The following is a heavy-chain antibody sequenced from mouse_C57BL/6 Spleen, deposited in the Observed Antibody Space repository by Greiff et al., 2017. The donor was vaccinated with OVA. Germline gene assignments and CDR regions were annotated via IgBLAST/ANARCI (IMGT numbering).Heavy chain of an antibody. Sequence: VQLQQSGPELVKPGASVKISCKASGYAFSSSWMNWVKQRPGKGLEWIGRIYPGDGDTNYNGKFKGKATLTADKSSSTAYMQLSSLTAEDSAVYCCEREGFAYWGQGTLVTVSA. V-gene: IGHV1-82*01. J-gene: IGHJ3*01. CDR2: IYPGDGDT. CDR1: GYAFSSSW. CDR3: EREGFAY.